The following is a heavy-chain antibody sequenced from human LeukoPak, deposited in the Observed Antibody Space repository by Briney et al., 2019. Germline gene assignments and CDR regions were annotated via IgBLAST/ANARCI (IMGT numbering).Heavy chain of an antibody. J-gene: IGHJ3*02. D-gene: IGHD2-2*01. V-gene: IGHV4-61*02. CDR2: IYTSGST. Sequence: SQTLSLTCTVSGGSISSGSYYWSWIRQPAGKGLEWIGRIYTSGSTNYNPSLKSRVTISVDTSKNQFSLKLSSVTAADTAVYYCARAMEFVVVPAAIPHDAFDIWGQGTMVTVSS. CDR1: GGSISSGSYY. CDR3: ARAMEFVVVPAAIPHDAFDI.